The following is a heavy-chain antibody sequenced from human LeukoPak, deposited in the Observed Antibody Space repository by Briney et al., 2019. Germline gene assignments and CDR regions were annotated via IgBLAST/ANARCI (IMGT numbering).Heavy chain of an antibody. CDR2: FDPEDGET. J-gene: IGHJ4*02. CDR3: ATVVFTMVRGVIITGYYFDY. D-gene: IGHD3-10*01. Sequence: GASVKVSCKVSGYTLTELSMHWVRQAPGKGLEGMGGFDPEDGETIYAQKFQGRVTMTGDTSTDTAYMELSSLRSEDTAVYYCATVVFTMVRGVIITGYYFDYWGQGTLVTVSS. V-gene: IGHV1-24*01. CDR1: GYTLTELS.